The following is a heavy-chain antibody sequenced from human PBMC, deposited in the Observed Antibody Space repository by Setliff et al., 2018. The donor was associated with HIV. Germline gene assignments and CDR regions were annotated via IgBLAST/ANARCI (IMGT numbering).Heavy chain of an antibody. CDR1: GFTVGSNY. CDR2: LYGDGRT. V-gene: IGHV3-53*01. J-gene: IGHJ5*02. Sequence: GGSLRLSCAASGFTVGSNYMTWVRQAPGKGLEWVSTLYGDGRTFYADSAQGRFTISRDNSNNILFLQMNSLLAEDTAVYYCAKGAKFLDPWGQGTLVTVSS. CDR3: AKGAKFLDP. D-gene: IGHD3-16*01.